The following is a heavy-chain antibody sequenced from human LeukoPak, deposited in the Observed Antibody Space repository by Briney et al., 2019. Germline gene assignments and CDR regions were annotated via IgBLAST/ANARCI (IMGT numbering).Heavy chain of an antibody. CDR3: ARGYWGMVRGARGCFDY. Sequence: SETLSLTCTVSSGSISSSSYYWGWIRQPPGKGLEWIGSIYYSGSTYYNPSLKSRVTISVDTSKNQFSLKLSSVTAADTAVYYCARGYWGMVRGARGCFDYWGQGTLVTVSS. D-gene: IGHD3-10*01. V-gene: IGHV4-39*07. CDR1: SGSISSSSYY. CDR2: IYYSGST. J-gene: IGHJ4*02.